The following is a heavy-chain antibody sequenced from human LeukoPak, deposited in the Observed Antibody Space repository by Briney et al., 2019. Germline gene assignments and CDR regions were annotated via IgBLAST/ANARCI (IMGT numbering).Heavy chain of an antibody. D-gene: IGHD2-2*02. Sequence: SETLSLTCTVSGGSISSHYWSWIRQPPGKGLEWIGYIYYSGSTNYNPSLKSRVTISVDTSKNQFSLKLSSVTAADTAVYYCARHAGYCSSTSCYNYYYYGMDVWGQGTTVTVSS. CDR3: ARHAGYCSSTSCYNYYYYGMDV. CDR2: IYYSGST. CDR1: GGSISSHY. V-gene: IGHV4-59*08. J-gene: IGHJ6*02.